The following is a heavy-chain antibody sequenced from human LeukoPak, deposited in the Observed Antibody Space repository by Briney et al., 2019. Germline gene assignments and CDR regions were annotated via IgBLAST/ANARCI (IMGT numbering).Heavy chain of an antibody. CDR3: ARVGLLQTPDP. V-gene: IGHV4-34*01. J-gene: IGHJ5*02. Sequence: SETLSLTCAVYGVSFSDYYWSWIRQPPGKGLEWIGEINHSGSTNYNLSLKSRVTISVDTSKNQFSLKLSSVTAADTAVYYCARVGLLQTPDPWGQGTLVTVSS. CDR2: INHSGST. CDR1: GVSFSDYY. D-gene: IGHD2-15*01.